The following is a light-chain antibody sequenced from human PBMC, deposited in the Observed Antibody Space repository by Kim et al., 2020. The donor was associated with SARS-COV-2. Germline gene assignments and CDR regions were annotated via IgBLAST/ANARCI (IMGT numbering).Light chain of an antibody. V-gene: IGKV3-20*01. Sequence: VLTQSPDTLSLSPGDRATLSCRASQSIDSSFLAWYQQKPGQAPTLLIYDSSTTATGIPDRFTGSGSETDFTLTISRLEPEDFALYFCQYCGGSSYTFGQGTKLEI. CDR1: QSIDSSF. CDR3: QYCGGSSYT. CDR2: DSS. J-gene: IGKJ2*01.